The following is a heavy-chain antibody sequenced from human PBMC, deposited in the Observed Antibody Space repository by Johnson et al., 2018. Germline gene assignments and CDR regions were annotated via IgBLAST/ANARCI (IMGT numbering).Heavy chain of an antibody. CDR3: TRGAGYSGYDLVFGDYYYMDV. D-gene: IGHD5-12*01. CDR2: IRSKAYGGTT. V-gene: IGHV3-49*03. Sequence: VQLVESGGGLVQPGRSLRLSCTASGFTFGDYAMSWFRQAPGKGLEWVGFIRSKAYGGTTEYAASVKGRFTISRDVSKSIAYLQMNSLKTEDTAVYYCTRGAGYSGYDLVFGDYYYMDVWGKGTTVTVSS. CDR1: GFTFGDYA. J-gene: IGHJ6*03.